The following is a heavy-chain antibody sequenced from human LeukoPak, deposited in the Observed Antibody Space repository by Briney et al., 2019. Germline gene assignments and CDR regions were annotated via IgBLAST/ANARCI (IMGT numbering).Heavy chain of an antibody. CDR2: IKGDGSTP. CDR1: GFTFSTYW. J-gene: IGHJ4*02. Sequence: GGSLRLSCAASGFTFSTYWMHWVRQAPRKRLVWVSRIKGDGSTPIYADPVKGRFSIFRDNSKNTLYLQTWSLRAEDTGVYYCVRASTTVSNLPDYWGQGTLVTVSS. D-gene: IGHD4-17*01. V-gene: IGHV3-74*01. CDR3: VRASTTVSNLPDY.